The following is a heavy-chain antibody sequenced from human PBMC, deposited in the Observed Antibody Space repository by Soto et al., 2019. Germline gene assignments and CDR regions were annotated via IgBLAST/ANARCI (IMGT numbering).Heavy chain of an antibody. Sequence: ETRRVTCAVSGCFLRSGYYWGWLRLPPGKGLEWIGSIYHSGSTYYNPSLKSRVTISVDTSKNQFSLKLSSVTAADTAVYYCARDGSSSTWYSYYYRMDVRGQGPTVT. J-gene: IGHJ6*02. CDR2: IYHSGST. V-gene: IGHV4-38-2*02. CDR3: ARDGSSSTWYSYYYRMDV. D-gene: IGHD6-13*01. CDR1: GCFLRSGYY.